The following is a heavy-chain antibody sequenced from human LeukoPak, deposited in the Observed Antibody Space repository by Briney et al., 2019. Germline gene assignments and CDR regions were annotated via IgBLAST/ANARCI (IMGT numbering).Heavy chain of an antibody. D-gene: IGHD3-10*01. V-gene: IGHV4-59*06. Sequence: PSETLSLTCTVSGGSISSYYWSWIRQPPGKGLEWIGYIYYSGSTYYNPSLKSRVTISVDTSKNQFSLKLSSVTAADTAVYYCARSRGVKPYNWFDPWGQGTLVTVSS. J-gene: IGHJ5*02. CDR3: ARSRGVKPYNWFDP. CDR1: GGSISSYY. CDR2: IYYSGST.